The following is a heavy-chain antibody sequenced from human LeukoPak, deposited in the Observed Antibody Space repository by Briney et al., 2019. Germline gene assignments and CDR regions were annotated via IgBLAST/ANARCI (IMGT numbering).Heavy chain of an antibody. V-gene: IGHV4-34*01. CDR1: GGSFSGYY. CDR3: ATGPCSSTSCHHLHSFDP. J-gene: IGHJ5*02. D-gene: IGHD2-2*01. Sequence: SETLSLTCAVYGGSFSGYYWSWIRQPPGKGLEWIGEINHSGSTNYNPSLKSRVTISVGTSKNQFSLKLSSVTAADTAVYYCATGPCSSTSCHHLHSFDPWGQGTLVTVSS. CDR2: INHSGST.